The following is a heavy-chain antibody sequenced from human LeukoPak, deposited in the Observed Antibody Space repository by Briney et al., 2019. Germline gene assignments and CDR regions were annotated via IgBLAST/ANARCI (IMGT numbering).Heavy chain of an antibody. CDR3: VSSYGGYVLDY. Sequence: SETLSLTCTVSGGFISSYSWNWIRQSPGKGLEWIGRVYHSGSINYNPSLKSRVTISVDTSKNQSSLNLSSVTAADTAVYYCVSSYGGYVLDYWGQGTLVIVSS. CDR1: GGFISSYS. CDR2: VYHSGSI. J-gene: IGHJ4*02. D-gene: IGHD5-12*01. V-gene: IGHV4-59*01.